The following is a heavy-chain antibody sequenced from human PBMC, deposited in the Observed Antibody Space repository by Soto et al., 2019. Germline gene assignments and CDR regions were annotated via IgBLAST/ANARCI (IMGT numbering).Heavy chain of an antibody. J-gene: IGHJ3*02. V-gene: IGHV6-1*01. CDR2: TYYRSKWYN. D-gene: IGHD6-13*01. CDR3: ARVYGSIAAAGGDDAFDI. CDR1: GDSVSSNSAA. Sequence: PLTLSLTCAISGDSVSSNSAAWNWIRQSPSRGLEWLGRTYYRSKWYNDYAVAVRSRITINPDTSKNQFSLQLNSVTPEDTAVYYCARVYGSIAAAGGDDAFDIWGQGTMVTVSS.